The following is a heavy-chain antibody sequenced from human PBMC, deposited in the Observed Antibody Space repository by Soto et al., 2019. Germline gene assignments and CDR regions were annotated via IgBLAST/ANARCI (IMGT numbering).Heavy chain of an antibody. V-gene: IGHV3-30*18. CDR3: AKGPYSSGWYVDYYYYGMDV. D-gene: IGHD6-19*01. CDR2: ISYDGSNK. CDR1: GFTFSSYG. Sequence: PGGSLRLSCAASGFTFSSYGMHWVRQAPGKGLEWVAVISYDGSNKYYADSVKGRFTISRDNSKNTLYLQMNSLRAEDTAVYYCAKGPYSSGWYVDYYYYGMDVWGQGTTVTVSS. J-gene: IGHJ6*02.